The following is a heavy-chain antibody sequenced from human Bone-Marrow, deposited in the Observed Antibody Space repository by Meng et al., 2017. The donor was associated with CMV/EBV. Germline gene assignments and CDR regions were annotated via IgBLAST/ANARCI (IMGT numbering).Heavy chain of an antibody. CDR2: ISYSGTT. V-gene: IGHV4-61*01. Sequence: SETLSLTCTVPGASVRSGTDYWSWIRQPPGKGLEWIGYISYSGTTNYNPSLKSRVTITGDTSRNQFSLRLRSVTAADTAVYYCARDPATYDFWSGYIRRDYYYGMDVWGQGTTVTVSS. CDR3: ARDPATYDFWSGYIRRDYYYGMDV. D-gene: IGHD3-3*01. J-gene: IGHJ6*02. CDR1: GASVRSGTDY.